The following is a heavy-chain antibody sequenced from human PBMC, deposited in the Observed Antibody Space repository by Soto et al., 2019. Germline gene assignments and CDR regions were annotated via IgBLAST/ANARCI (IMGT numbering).Heavy chain of an antibody. Sequence: QVQLVESGGGVVQPGRSLRLSCAASGFTFSSYGMHWVRQAPGKGLEWVAVISYDGSNKYYADSVKGRFTISRDNSKNTLYLQMNSLRAEDTDVYYCAKDNSYGWRLHVYDYWGQGTLVTVSS. V-gene: IGHV3-30*18. CDR3: AKDNSYGWRLHVYDY. CDR2: ISYDGSNK. CDR1: GFTFSSYG. J-gene: IGHJ4*02. D-gene: IGHD6-25*01.